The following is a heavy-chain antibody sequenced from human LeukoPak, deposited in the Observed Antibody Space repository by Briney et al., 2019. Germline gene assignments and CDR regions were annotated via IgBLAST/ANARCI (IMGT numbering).Heavy chain of an antibody. CDR1: GFTFRNYW. D-gene: IGHD3-22*01. CDR3: ARDPDYYDSSGYSDY. Sequence: PGGSLRLSCGASGFTFRNYWMSWVRQAPGKGLEWVANIKQDGSEKYYVDSVKGRFTISRDNAKNSLYLQMNSLGAEDTAVYYCARDPDYYDSSGYSDYWGQGTLVTVSS. V-gene: IGHV3-7*01. J-gene: IGHJ4*02. CDR2: IKQDGSEK.